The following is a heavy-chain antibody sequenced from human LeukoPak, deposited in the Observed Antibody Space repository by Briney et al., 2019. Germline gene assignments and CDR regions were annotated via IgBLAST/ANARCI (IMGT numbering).Heavy chain of an antibody. V-gene: IGHV4-39*07. Sequence: LETLSLTCTVSGGSISSSSYYWGWIRQPPGEGLEWIGSIYYSGSTYYNPSLKSRVTISVDTSKNQFSLKLSSVTAADTAVYYCARAAAGDFDYWGQGTLVTVSS. D-gene: IGHD6-13*01. CDR1: GGSISSSSYY. CDR2: IYYSGST. CDR3: ARAAAGDFDY. J-gene: IGHJ4*02.